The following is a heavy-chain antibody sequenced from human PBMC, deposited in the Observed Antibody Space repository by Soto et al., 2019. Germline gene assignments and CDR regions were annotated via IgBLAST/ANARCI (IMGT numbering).Heavy chain of an antibody. Sequence: GGSLRLSCVGSGFRFSDYPLNWVRQAPGQGLEWVANISRRGTSTNYVDSVRGRFSTSRDNTRNSFYLNMDSLRVGDTATYYCVRGPPTPGLQIWGRETTHTIFS. D-gene: IGHD1-1*01. J-gene: IGHJ6*01. CDR2: ISRRGTST. CDR3: VRGPPTPGLQI. CDR1: GFRFSDYP. V-gene: IGHV3-7*03.